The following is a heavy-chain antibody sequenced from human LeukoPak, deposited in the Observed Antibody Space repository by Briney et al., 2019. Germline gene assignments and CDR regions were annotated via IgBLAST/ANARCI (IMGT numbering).Heavy chain of an antibody. V-gene: IGHV3-30-3*01. J-gene: IGHJ6*02. CDR2: ISYDGSNK. CDR3: ARDQCSGWPCAYYYYGMDV. D-gene: IGHD6-19*01. CDR1: GFTFSSYA. Sequence: GRSLRLSCAASGFTFSSYAMHWVRQAPGKGLEWVAVISYDGSNKYYADSVKGRFTISRDNSKNTLYLQMNSLRAEDTAVYYCARDQCSGWPCAYYYYGMDVWGQGTTVTVSS.